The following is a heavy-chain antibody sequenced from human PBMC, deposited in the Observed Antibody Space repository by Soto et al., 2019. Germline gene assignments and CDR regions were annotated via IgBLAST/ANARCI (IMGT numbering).Heavy chain of an antibody. CDR2: IYYSGST. CDR1: GGSISSGDYY. Sequence: PSETLSLICTVSGGSISSGDYYWSWIRQPPGKGLEWIGYIYYSGSTYYNPSLKSRVTISVDTSKNQFSLKLSSVTAADTAVYYCARSNTVGAYYYYGMDVWGQGTTVTVSS. V-gene: IGHV4-30-4*01. J-gene: IGHJ6*02. D-gene: IGHD3-10*01. CDR3: ARSNTVGAYYYYGMDV.